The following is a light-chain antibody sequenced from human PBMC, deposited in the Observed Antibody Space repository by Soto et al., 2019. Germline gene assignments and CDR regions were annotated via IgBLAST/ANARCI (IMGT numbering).Light chain of an antibody. V-gene: IGLV1-51*01. Sequence: QSVLTQPPSVSAAPGQTVTISCYGSSSNIGNNYVSWYQQLPGTAPKLLIYDNNKRPSGIPDRFSGSKSGTSATLGITGLQTGDEADYYCGTWDSSLGVVFGGGTKLTVL. CDR2: DNN. CDR3: GTWDSSLGVV. CDR1: SSNIGNNY. J-gene: IGLJ2*01.